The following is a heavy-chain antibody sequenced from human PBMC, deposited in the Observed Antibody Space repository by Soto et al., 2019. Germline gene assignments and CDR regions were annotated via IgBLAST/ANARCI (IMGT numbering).Heavy chain of an antibody. D-gene: IGHD3-22*01. Sequence: PGGSLRLSCAASGFTFSSYGMHWVRQAPGKGLEWVAVISYDGSNKYYADSVKGRFTISRDNSKNTLYLQMNSLRAEDTAVYYCAKDDYYDSSGYYNTFDYWGQGTLVTVSS. V-gene: IGHV3-30*18. CDR2: ISYDGSNK. CDR3: AKDDYYDSSGYYNTFDY. CDR1: GFTFSSYG. J-gene: IGHJ4*02.